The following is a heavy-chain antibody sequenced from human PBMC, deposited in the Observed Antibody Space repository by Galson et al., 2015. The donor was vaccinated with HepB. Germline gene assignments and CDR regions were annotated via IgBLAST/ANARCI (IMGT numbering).Heavy chain of an antibody. V-gene: IGHV1-69*13. CDR3: AEATVDTDMVIPYGMDV. Sequence: AVKVSCKASGGTFSSYAISWVRQAPGQGLEWMGGIIPIFGTANYAQKFQGRVTITADESTSTAYMELSSLRSEDTAVYYCAEATVDTDMVIPYGMDVWGQGTTVTVSS. D-gene: IGHD5-18*01. J-gene: IGHJ6*02. CDR2: IIPIFGTA. CDR1: GGTFSSYA.